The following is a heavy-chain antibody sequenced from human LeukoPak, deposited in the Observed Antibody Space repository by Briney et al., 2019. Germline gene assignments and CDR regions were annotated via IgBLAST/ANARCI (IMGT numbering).Heavy chain of an antibody. D-gene: IGHD6-13*01. CDR3: ARAPYSSSWQVDY. J-gene: IGHJ4*02. V-gene: IGHV4-59*01. Sequence: PSETLSLTCTVSGGSISSYYWSWIRQPPGKGLEWIGYIYYSGSTNYNPSLKSRVTISVDTSKNQFSLKLGSVTAADTAVYYCARAPYSSSWQVDYWGQGTLVTVSS. CDR2: IYYSGST. CDR1: GGSISSYY.